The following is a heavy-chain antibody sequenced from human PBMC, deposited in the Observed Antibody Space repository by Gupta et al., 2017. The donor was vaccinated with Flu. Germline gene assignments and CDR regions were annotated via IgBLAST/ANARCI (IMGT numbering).Heavy chain of an antibody. Sequence: EVQLVQSGAEVKKPGESLKISCKGSGYSFTSYWIGWVRQMPGKGLEWMGIIYPGDSDTRYSPAVQGQVTISADKSISTAYLQWRRMKASDTAMYYYAVARAVAGTVFDYWGQGTLVTVYS. CDR3: AVARAVAGTVFDY. CDR1: GYSFTSYW. CDR2: IYPGDSDT. D-gene: IGHD6-19*01. J-gene: IGHJ4*02. V-gene: IGHV5-51*03.